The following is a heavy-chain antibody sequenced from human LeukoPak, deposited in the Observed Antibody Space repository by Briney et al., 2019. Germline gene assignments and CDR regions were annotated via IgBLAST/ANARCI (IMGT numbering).Heavy chain of an antibody. CDR1: GFTFSSYG. Sequence: GGSLRLSCAASGFTFSSYGMSWVRQAPGKGLEWVANIKQDGSDKYYVDSVKGRFTISRDNAKNSLYLQMNTLYYCARGEGLGTTNGGYFAYWGQGSLVIVSS. V-gene: IGHV3-7*01. CDR3: TTNGGYFAY. D-gene: IGHD1-26*01. CDR2: IKQDGSDK. J-gene: IGHJ4*02.